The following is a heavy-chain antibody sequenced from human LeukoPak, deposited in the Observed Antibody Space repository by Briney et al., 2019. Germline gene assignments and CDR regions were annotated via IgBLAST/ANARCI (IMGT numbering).Heavy chain of an antibody. Sequence: GGSLRLSCAASGFSFSSYAMSWVRQAPGKGLEWVSAISGSGGSTYYADSVKGRFTISRDNSKNTLYLQMNSLRAEDTAVYYCAKPADDFWSGYPTYWGQGTLVTVSS. V-gene: IGHV3-23*01. J-gene: IGHJ4*02. CDR2: ISGSGGST. CDR1: GFSFSSYA. D-gene: IGHD3-3*01. CDR3: AKPADDFWSGYPTY.